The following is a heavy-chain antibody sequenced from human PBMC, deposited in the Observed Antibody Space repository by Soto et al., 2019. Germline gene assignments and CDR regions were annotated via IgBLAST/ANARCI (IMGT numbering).Heavy chain of an antibody. CDR2: IYPGDSDT. CDR3: ARHTSYRAYCGGDCYHPFDY. J-gene: IGHJ4*02. CDR1: GYSFTSYW. V-gene: IGHV5-51*01. D-gene: IGHD2-21*02. Sequence: GESLKISCKGSGYSFTSYWIGWVRQMPGKGLEWMGIIYPGDSDTRYSPSFQGQVTISADKSISTAYLQWSSLKASDTAMYYCARHTSYRAYCGGDCYHPFDYWGQGSLVTVSS.